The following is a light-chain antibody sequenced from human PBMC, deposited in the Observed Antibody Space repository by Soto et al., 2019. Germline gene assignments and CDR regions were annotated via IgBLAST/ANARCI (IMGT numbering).Light chain of an antibody. V-gene: IGKV1-39*01. J-gene: IGKJ1*01. CDR3: QHTYKTPLT. CDR1: QSISNY. CDR2: LAS. Sequence: DIQMTQSPSSLSASVGDRVTITCRASQSISNYLNWYQQRPGKAPKLLIYLASSLSSGVPSKFSGSGSGTDFTLTISVLQPEDSATYDCQHTYKTPLTFGQGTKVEIK.